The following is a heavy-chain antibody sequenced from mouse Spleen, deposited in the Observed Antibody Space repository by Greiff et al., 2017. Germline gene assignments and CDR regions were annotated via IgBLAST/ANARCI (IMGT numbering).Heavy chain of an antibody. D-gene: IGHD1-2*01. CDR1: GFTFSDYY. V-gene: IGHV5-4*02. J-gene: IGHJ1*01. CDR2: ISDGGSYT. Sequence: EVQRVESGGGLVKPGGSLKLSCAASGFTFSDYYMYWVRQTPEKRLEWVATISDGGSYTYYPDSVKGRFTISRDNAKNNLYLQMSSLKSEDTAMYYCARALLRLGYFDVWGAGTTVTVSS. CDR3: ARALLRLGYFDV.